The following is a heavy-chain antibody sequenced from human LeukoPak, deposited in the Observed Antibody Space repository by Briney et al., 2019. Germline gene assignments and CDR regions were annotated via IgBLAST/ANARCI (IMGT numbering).Heavy chain of an antibody. CDR1: GGSISSSNW. CDR2: IYHSGST. J-gene: IGHJ3*02. D-gene: IGHD3-22*01. CDR3: ATSALRSGYYAGAFDI. V-gene: IGHV4-4*03. Sequence: NPPGTLSLTCAVSGGSISSSNWWSWVRQPPGKGLEWIGEIYHSGSTNYNPSLKSRVTISVDKSKNQFSLKLSSVTAADTAVYYCATSALRSGYYAGAFDIWGQGTMVTVSS.